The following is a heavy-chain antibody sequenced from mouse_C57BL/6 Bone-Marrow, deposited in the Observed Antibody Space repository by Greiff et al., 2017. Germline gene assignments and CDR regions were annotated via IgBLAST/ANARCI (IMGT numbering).Heavy chain of an antibody. V-gene: IGHV5-4*03. CDR2: ISDGGSYT. CDR1: GFTFSSYA. D-gene: IGHD1-1*01. CDR3: ARPVVAHWYFDV. Sequence: EVKLVESGGGLVKPGGSLKLSCAASGFTFSSYAMSWVRQTPEKRLEWVATISDGGSYTYYPDNVKGRFTISRDNTKNNLYLQMSHLKSEDTAMYYCARPVVAHWYFDVWCTGTTVTVSS. J-gene: IGHJ1*03.